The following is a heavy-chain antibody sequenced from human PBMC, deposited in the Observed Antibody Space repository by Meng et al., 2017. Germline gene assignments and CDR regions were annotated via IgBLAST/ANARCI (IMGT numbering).Heavy chain of an antibody. CDR1: ADTFTSYT. Sequence: ASAQVSSRASADTFTSYTINWVRQATGQGLEAMGWMNLNSGNTGYAQKFQGRVTMTRNTSISTAYMELSSLRSEDTAVYYCATYYYDSSGYFNAFDIWGQGTMVTVSS. V-gene: IGHV1-8*01. CDR2: MNLNSGNT. J-gene: IGHJ3*02. D-gene: IGHD3-22*01. CDR3: ATYYYDSSGYFNAFDI.